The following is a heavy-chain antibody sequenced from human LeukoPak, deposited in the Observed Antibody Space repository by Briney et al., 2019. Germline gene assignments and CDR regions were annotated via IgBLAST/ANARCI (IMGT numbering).Heavy chain of an antibody. D-gene: IGHD3-10*01. CDR3: ARAAGSGKIDY. V-gene: IGHV4-61*02. J-gene: IGHJ4*02. CDR2: IYTSGST. Sequence: SQTLSLTCTVSGGSISSGSYYWSWIRQPAGKGLEWIGRIYTSGSTYYNPSLKSRVTISVDRSKNQFSLKLSSVTAADTAVYYCARAAGSGKIDYWGQGTLVTVSS. CDR1: GGSISSGSYY.